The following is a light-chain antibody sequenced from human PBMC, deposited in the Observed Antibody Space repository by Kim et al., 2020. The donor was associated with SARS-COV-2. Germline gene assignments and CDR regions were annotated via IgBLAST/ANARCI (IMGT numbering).Light chain of an antibody. J-gene: IGLJ2*01. CDR2: EVS. Sequence: QSALTQPASVSGSPGQSITIPCTGTSSDVGSYNLVSWYQQHPGKAPKLMIYEVSKRPSGVSNRFSGSKSGNTASLTISGLQAEDEADYYCCSYVVFG. V-gene: IGLV2-23*02. CDR3: CSYVV. CDR1: SSDVGSYNL.